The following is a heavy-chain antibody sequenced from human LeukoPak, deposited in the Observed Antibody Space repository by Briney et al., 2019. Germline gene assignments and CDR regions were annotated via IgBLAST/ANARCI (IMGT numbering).Heavy chain of an antibody. Sequence: SQTLSLTCAISGDSVSSNSAVWNWLRQSPSRGLEWLGRTYYRSEWNNHYAVSVKSRITINPDTSKNQFSLQLKSVTPEDTAVYYCARDAVGSSYFDYWGQGTLVTVSS. CDR2: TYYRSEWNN. D-gene: IGHD4-23*01. CDR1: GDSVSSNSAV. CDR3: ARDAVGSSYFDY. V-gene: IGHV6-1*01. J-gene: IGHJ4*02.